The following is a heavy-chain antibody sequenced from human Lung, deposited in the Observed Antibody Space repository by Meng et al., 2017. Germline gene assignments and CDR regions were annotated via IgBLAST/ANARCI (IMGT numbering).Heavy chain of an antibody. J-gene: IGHJ4*02. CDR2: INHSGST. CDR3: ARGPTTMAHDFDY. Sequence: QGESREGGQGLCQPWETLSRTCGVSGGSFSDYYWSWIRQPPGKGLEWIGEINHSGSTNYNPSLESRATISVDTSQNNLSLKLSSVTAADSAVYYCARGPTTMAHDFDYWGQGTLVTVSS. CDR1: GGSFSDYY. V-gene: IGHV4-34*01. D-gene: IGHD4-11*01.